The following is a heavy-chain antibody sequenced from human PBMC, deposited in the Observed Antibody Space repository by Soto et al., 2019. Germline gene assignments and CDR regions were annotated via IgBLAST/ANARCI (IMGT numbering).Heavy chain of an antibody. V-gene: IGHV3-49*04. CDR1: GFRFSDYA. Sequence: EVQLVESGGGLIQPGRSLRLSCTGFGFRFSDYAVTWVRQTPGKGLEWVGFIASKTYGATREYAASVKGRFIISGDDPKSIAYLQMNGLKIEDTAVYFCTRLPPEWFRTTPFDFWGQGTRVTVSS. D-gene: IGHD2-8*01. CDR2: IASKTYGATR. J-gene: IGHJ3*01. CDR3: TRLPPEWFRTTPFDF.